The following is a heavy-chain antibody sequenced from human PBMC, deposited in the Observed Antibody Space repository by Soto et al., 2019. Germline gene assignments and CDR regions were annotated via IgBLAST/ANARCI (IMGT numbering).Heavy chain of an antibody. V-gene: IGHV3-23*01. Sequence: EVQLLESGGGLVQPGGSLRLSCAASGFTFSSYAMSWVRQAPGKGLEWVSAISGSGGSTYYADSVKGRFTISRDNSKNTLYLQMNSLRAEDTAVYYCAKIPSGHDWDYYYYGMDVWGQGTTVTVSS. J-gene: IGHJ6*02. CDR3: AKIPSGHDWDYYYYGMDV. CDR2: ISGSGGST. CDR1: GFTFSSYA. D-gene: IGHD5-12*01.